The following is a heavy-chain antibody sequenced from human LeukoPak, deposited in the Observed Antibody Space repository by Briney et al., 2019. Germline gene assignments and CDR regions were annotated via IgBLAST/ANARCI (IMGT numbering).Heavy chain of an antibody. CDR3: ARTTEAHSWRTRYYDYYMDV. Sequence: SETLSLTCTVSGYSISSGYYWGWIRQPPGKGLEWIGSIYHSGSTNYNPSLKSRVTISVDTSKNQFSLKLSSVTAADTAVYYCARTTEAHSWRTRYYDYYMDVWGIGTTVTVSS. J-gene: IGHJ6*03. V-gene: IGHV4-38-2*02. CDR2: IYHSGST. D-gene: IGHD6-13*01. CDR1: GYSISSGYY.